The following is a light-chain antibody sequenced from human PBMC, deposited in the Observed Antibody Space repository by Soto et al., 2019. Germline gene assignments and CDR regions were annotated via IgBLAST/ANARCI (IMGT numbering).Light chain of an antibody. V-gene: IGKV3D-15*01. CDR2: GAS. Sequence: EIVMTQSPATLSVSPGERATLSCRASQSVSSNLAWYQQKPGQAPRLLIYGASIRATGIPARFSGSGSGTEFTLTISSLQSEDFAVYYCQQYNNWLPLTFGGGTNVEIK. CDR1: QSVSSN. J-gene: IGKJ4*01. CDR3: QQYNNWLPLT.